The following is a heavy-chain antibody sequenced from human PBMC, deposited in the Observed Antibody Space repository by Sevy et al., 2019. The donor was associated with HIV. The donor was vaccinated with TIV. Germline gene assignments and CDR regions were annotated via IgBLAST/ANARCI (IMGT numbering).Heavy chain of an antibody. D-gene: IGHD3-3*01. V-gene: IGHV4-30-4*01. Sequence: SETLSPTCTVSGGSISSGDYYWSWIRQPPGKGLEWIGYIYYSGSTYYNPSLKSRVTISVDTSKNQFSLKLSSVTAADTAVYYCARGSYDFWSGTHYFDYWGQGTLVTVSS. CDR2: IYYSGST. CDR3: ARGSYDFWSGTHYFDY. CDR1: GGSISSGDYY. J-gene: IGHJ4*02.